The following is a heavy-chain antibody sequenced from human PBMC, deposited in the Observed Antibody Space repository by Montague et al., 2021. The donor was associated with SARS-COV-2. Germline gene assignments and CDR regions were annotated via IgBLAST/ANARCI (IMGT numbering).Heavy chain of an antibody. CDR2: IYTSGST. D-gene: IGHD3-3*01. V-gene: IGHV4-61*02. J-gene: IGHJ4*02. Sequence: TLSLTCTVSGGSISSGSYYWSWIRQPAGKGLEWIGRIYTSGSTNYNPSLKSRVTISVDTSKNQFSLKLSSVTAADTAVYYCASQTFHYDFCMVFPFDYWGQGTLVTVSS. CDR3: ASQTFHYDFCMVFPFDY. CDR1: GGSISSGSYY.